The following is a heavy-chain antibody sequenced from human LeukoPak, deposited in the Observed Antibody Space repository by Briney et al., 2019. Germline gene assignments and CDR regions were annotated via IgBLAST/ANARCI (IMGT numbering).Heavy chain of an antibody. Sequence: GASVKVSCKASGYTFTSYDINWVRQATGQGLEWTGWMNPNSGNTGYAQKFQGRVTMTRNTSISTAYMELSSLRSEDTAVYYCARGPPLRGYSYGYPFDYWGQETLVTVSS. J-gene: IGHJ4*02. D-gene: IGHD5-18*01. CDR3: ARGPPLRGYSYGYPFDY. V-gene: IGHV1-8*01. CDR2: MNPNSGNT. CDR1: GYTFTSYD.